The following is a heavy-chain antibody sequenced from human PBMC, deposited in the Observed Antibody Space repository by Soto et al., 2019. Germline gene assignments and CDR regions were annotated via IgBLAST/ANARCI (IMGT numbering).Heavy chain of an antibody. J-gene: IGHJ6*02. CDR3: ARVVKGGWPSLYYYYGMDV. CDR2: IYYSGST. D-gene: IGHD1-26*01. Sequence: QVQLQESGPGLVKPSETLSLTCTVSGGSISSYYWSWIRQPPGKGLEWIGYIYYSGSTNYNPSLKSRVTISVDTSKNQFSLKLSSVTAADTAVYYCARVVKGGWPSLYYYYGMDVWGQGTTVTVSS. V-gene: IGHV4-59*01. CDR1: GGSISSYY.